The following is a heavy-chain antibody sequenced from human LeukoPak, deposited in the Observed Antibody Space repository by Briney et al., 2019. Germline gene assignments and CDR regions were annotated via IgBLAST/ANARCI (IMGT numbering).Heavy chain of an antibody. V-gene: IGHV3-7*01. Sequence: NINQDGSEKYYVDSVKGRFTISRDNAKNSLYLQMNSLRAEDTAVYYCARDPGDSSGYYIDYWGQGTLVTVSS. CDR3: ARDPGDSSGYYIDY. CDR2: INQDGSEK. D-gene: IGHD3-22*01. J-gene: IGHJ4*02.